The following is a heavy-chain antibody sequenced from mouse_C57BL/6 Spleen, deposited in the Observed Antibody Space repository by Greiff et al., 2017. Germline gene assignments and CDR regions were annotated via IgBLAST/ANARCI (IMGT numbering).Heavy chain of an antibody. V-gene: IGHV3-6*01. D-gene: IGHD1-1*01. CDR1: GYSITSGYY. CDR3: AKSYWWYFDV. J-gene: IGHJ1*03. CDR2: ISYDGSN. Sequence: EVKLQESGPGLVKPSQSLSLTCSVTGYSITSGYYWNWIRQFPGNKLEWMGYISYDGSNNYNPSLKNRISITRDTSKNQFFLKLNSVTTEDTATYYCAKSYWWYFDVWGTGTTVTVSS.